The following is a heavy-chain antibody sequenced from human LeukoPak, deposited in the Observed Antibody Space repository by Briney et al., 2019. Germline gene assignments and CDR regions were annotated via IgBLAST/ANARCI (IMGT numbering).Heavy chain of an antibody. J-gene: IGHJ3*02. V-gene: IGHV4-59*01. CDR1: GGSISNYY. D-gene: IGHD3/OR15-3a*01. CDR3: ARFPRDYAFDI. CDR2: IYDSGST. Sequence: PSETLSLTCTVTGGSISNYYWSWIRQPPGKGLEWFGYIYDSGSTNYNPSLKSRVTISIDTSKNQFSLKLSSVTAADTAVYYCARFPRDYAFDIWGQGTMVTVSS.